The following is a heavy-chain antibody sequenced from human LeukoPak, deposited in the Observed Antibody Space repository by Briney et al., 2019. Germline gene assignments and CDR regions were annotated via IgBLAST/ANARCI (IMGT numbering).Heavy chain of an antibody. V-gene: IGHV1-18*01. CDR1: GYTFTSSG. D-gene: IGHD3-16*01. CDR3: ARGLRGDTKLAFDY. Sequence: GASVKVSCKASGYTFTSSGINWVRQAPGQGLEWIGWISAYNGDTNYAQKLQGRVTMTTDTSTSTAYMELKSLRSDDTAVYYCARGLRGDTKLAFDYWGQGTLVTVSS. CDR2: ISAYNGDT. J-gene: IGHJ4*02.